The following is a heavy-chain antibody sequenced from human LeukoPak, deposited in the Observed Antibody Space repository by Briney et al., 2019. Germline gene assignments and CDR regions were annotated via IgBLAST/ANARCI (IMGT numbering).Heavy chain of an antibody. CDR1: GYSFTTYW. Sequence: RHGESLKISCQGSGYSFTTYWIGWVRQMPGKGLEWMGIIYPADSDTTYSPSFQGQVTISADKSISTAYLQWSSLKASDTAMYYCARHRRKSIIGTVSSRGFDSWGQGTLVTVSS. CDR2: IYPADSDT. V-gene: IGHV5-51*01. D-gene: IGHD3-10*01. J-gene: IGHJ4*02. CDR3: ARHRRKSIIGTVSSRGFDS.